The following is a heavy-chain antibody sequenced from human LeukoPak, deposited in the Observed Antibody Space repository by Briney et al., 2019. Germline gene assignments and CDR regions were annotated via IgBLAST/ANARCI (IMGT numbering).Heavy chain of an antibody. D-gene: IGHD1-26*01. J-gene: IGHJ4*02. CDR2: ISGSGGRT. Sequence: GGSLRLSCAASGFTVSSNYMSWVRQAPRKGLEWVSAISGSGGRTYNADSMKGRFTISRDNSKNTLYLQMNSLRVEDTAVYYCARDMMGATLYFDSWGQGTLVTVSP. CDR1: GFTVSSNY. CDR3: ARDMMGATLYFDS. V-gene: IGHV3-23*01.